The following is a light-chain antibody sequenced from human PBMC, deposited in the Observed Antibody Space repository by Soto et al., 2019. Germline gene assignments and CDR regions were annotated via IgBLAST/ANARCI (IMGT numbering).Light chain of an antibody. CDR2: EVS. CDR3: SSYAGSSTFYV. J-gene: IGLJ1*01. V-gene: IGLV2-8*01. Sequence: QSVLAQPPSASGSPGQSVTISCTGTSNDVGDYNYVSWYQQHPGKAPKLMIYEVSKRPSGVPGRFSGSKSGNTASLTVSGLQAEDEADYYCSSYAGSSTFYVFGTGTKVTV. CDR1: SNDVGDYNY.